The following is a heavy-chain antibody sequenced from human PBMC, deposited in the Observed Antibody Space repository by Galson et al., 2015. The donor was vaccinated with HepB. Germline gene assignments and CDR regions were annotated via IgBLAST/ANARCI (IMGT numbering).Heavy chain of an antibody. V-gene: IGHV6-1*01. CDR1: GDSVSSNSAA. D-gene: IGHD1-26*01. CDR2: TYYRSEWYN. Sequence: CAISGDSVSSNSAAWNWIRQSPPRGLEWLGRTYYRSEWYNDYAVSVKSRITINPDTSKNQFSLQLNSVTPEDTAVYYCARDLWGLVGATAFDIWGQGTMVTVSS. CDR3: ARDLWGLVGATAFDI. J-gene: IGHJ3*02.